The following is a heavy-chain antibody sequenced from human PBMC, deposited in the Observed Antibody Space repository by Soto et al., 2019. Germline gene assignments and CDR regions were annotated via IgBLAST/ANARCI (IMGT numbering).Heavy chain of an antibody. J-gene: IGHJ4*01. CDR3: ARLGDYYQTFDY. D-gene: IGHD3-22*01. CDR1: GGSISSGGYY. CDR2: VYYTGTT. Sequence: SETLSLTCAVSGGSISSGGYYWSWFRQPPGQGLEWLGYVYYTGTTTYNPSLKSRLTISLDTSKTQFSLKLGSVTAADTAVYYCARLGDYYQTFDYWGQGALVTVSS. V-gene: IGHV4-61*08.